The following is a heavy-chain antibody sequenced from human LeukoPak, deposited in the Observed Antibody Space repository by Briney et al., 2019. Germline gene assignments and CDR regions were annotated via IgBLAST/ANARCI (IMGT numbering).Heavy chain of an antibody. J-gene: IGHJ4*02. V-gene: IGHV4-4*07. CDR1: GGSVSNYY. CDR2: IYPSGTT. D-gene: IGHD4-17*01. CDR3: ADDYGD. Sequence: SETLSLTCSVSGGSVSNYYWSWLRQPARKGLEWIGRIYPSGTTHYNPSLKSRVTMSVDTSKNHFSLKLTSVTAADTAVYYCADDYGDWGQGTLVTVSS.